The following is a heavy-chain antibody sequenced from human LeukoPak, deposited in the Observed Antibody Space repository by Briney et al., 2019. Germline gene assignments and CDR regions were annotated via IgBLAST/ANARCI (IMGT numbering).Heavy chain of an antibody. CDR1: GFTFDDYG. CDR3: ARDLSNGNYYDSSGYFDY. J-gene: IGHJ4*02. CDR2: INWNGGST. V-gene: IGHV3-20*04. Sequence: GGSLRLSCAASGFTFDDYGMSWVRQAPGKGLEWVSGINWNGGSTGYADSVEGRFTISRDNAKNSLYLQMNGLRAEDTALYYCARDLSNGNYYDSSGYFDYWGQGTLVTVSS. D-gene: IGHD3-22*01.